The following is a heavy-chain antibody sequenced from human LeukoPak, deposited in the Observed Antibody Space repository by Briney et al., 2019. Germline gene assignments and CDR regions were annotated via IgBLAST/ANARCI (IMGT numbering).Heavy chain of an antibody. CDR3: ARDHDILTGAVYYYYYGMDV. D-gene: IGHD3-9*01. J-gene: IGHJ6*02. CDR2: TYCRSKWYN. Sequence: SQTLSLTCAISGDSVSSNSAAWNWIRQSPSRGLEWLGRTYCRSKWYNDYAVSVKSRITINPDTSKNQFSLQLNSVTPEDTAVYYCARDHDILTGAVYYYYYGMDVWGQGTTVTVSS. CDR1: GDSVSSNSAA. V-gene: IGHV6-1*01.